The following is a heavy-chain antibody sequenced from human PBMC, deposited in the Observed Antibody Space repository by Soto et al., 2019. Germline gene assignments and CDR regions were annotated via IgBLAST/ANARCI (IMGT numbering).Heavy chain of an antibody. V-gene: IGHV1-69*06. CDR1: GGTFSSYA. CDR3: ASTVVPNLYYYYGMDV. CDR2: VIPIFGTA. Sequence: GASVKVSCKASGGTFSSYAISWVGQAPGQGLEWMVGVIPIFGTANYAQKFQGRVTITADKSTSTAYMELSSLRSEDAAVYYCASTVVPNLYYYYGMDVWGQGTTVTVS. J-gene: IGHJ6*02. D-gene: IGHD4-17*01.